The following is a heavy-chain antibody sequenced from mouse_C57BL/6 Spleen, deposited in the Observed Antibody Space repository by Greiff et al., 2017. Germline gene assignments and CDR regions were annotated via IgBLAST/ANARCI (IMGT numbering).Heavy chain of an antibody. J-gene: IGHJ4*01. CDR2: IYPRDGST. CDR3: ARDFGYYGSSYAMDY. V-gene: IGHV1-78*01. Sequence: VQLRQSDAELVKPGASVKISCKVSGYTFTDHTIHWMKQRPEQGLEWIGYIYPRDGSTKYNEKFKGKATLTADKSSSTAYMQLNSLTSEDSAVYFCARDFGYYGSSYAMDYWGQGTSVTVSS. D-gene: IGHD1-1*01. CDR1: GYTFTDHT.